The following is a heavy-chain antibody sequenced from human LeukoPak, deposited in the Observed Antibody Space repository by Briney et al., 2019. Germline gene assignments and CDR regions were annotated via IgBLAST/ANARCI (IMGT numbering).Heavy chain of an antibody. D-gene: IGHD6-19*01. Sequence: VASVKVSCKASGYTFTTYDINWVRQATGQGLEWMGWMNPNSGYTGYAQKFQGRVTITRDTSISTAYMELSSLGSEDTAVYYCARVAGSIDYWGQGTLVTVSS. CDR3: ARVAGSIDY. CDR2: MNPNSGYT. V-gene: IGHV1-8*03. J-gene: IGHJ4*02. CDR1: GYTFTTYD.